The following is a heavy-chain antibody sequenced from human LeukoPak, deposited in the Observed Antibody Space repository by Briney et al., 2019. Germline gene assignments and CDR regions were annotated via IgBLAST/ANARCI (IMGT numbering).Heavy chain of an antibody. V-gene: IGHV3-49*04. CDR2: IRNKAYGGTT. J-gene: IGHJ6*03. CDR3: SAGDFWGGYSTYNYNYYMDV. D-gene: IGHD3-3*01. CDR1: GFTFGHYA. Sequence: GGSPRLSCTGSGFTFGHYAMRWVRQAPGKGLEWVGFIRNKAYGGTTEYAASVKGRFTISRDDSKSIAYLQMNSLKTEDTAVYFCSAGDFWGGYSTYNYNYYMDVWGKGTTVTVSS.